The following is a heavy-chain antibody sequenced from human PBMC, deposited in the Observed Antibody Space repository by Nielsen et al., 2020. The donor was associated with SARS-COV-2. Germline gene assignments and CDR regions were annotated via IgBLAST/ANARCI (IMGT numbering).Heavy chain of an antibody. V-gene: IGHV3-9*01. J-gene: IGHJ5*02. D-gene: IGHD1-26*01. CDR2: ISWNSGSI. CDR1: GFTFDDYA. CDR3: ARDYSGYP. Sequence: SLKISCAASGFTFDDYAMHWVRQAPGKGLEWVSGISWNSGSIGYADSVKGRFTISRDNAKNSLYLQMNSLRDEDTAVYYCARDYSGYPWGQGTLVTVSS.